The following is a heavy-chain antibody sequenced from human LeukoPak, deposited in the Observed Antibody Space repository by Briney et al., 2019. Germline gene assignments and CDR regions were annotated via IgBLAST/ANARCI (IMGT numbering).Heavy chain of an antibody. J-gene: IGHJ3*01. CDR3: ARSNPSRNALDL. V-gene: IGHV3-7*01. CDR2: IKKDGSEE. CDR1: GFTLNSYL. D-gene: IGHD4-11*01. Sequence: GGSLRLSGAASGFTLNSYLMSWVRQAPGRGLEWVANIKKDGSEESYLDSVKGRFTVSRDNAKNSLFLQMNSLRGEDTAVYYCARSNPSRNALDLWGQGTMVTISS.